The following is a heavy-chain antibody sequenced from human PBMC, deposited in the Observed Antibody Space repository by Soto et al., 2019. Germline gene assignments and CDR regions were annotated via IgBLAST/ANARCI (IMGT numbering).Heavy chain of an antibody. CDR3: AKDKYSSSWYSYGMHX. CDR1: RFTFIIYV. V-gene: IGHV3-30*18. Sequence: RLSCAASRFTFIIYVMYWVRQAPGKGLEWVAVISSDGSNKYYADSVKGRFTISRDNSKNTLYLQMNSLRAEDTAVYYCAKDKYSSSWYSYGMHXWRQVTIVTVS. CDR2: ISSDGSNK. J-gene: IGHJ6*02. D-gene: IGHD6-6*01.